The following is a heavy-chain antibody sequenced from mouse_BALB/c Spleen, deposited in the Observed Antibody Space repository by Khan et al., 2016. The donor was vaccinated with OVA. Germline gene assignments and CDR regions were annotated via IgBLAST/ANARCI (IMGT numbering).Heavy chain of an antibody. Sequence: VQLQESGAELVKTGASVKLSCKASGYTFSSYYLYWVKQRPGQGIEWIGEINPNNGDSNFNEKFKSKATLTVDKFSYTAYMQLSSLTSEYSAVDYCTRSGYGSFAYWGQGTLVTVSA. V-gene: IGHV1S81*02. CDR1: GYTFSSYY. D-gene: IGHD2-2*01. CDR3: TRSGYGSFAY. J-gene: IGHJ3*01. CDR2: INPNNGDS.